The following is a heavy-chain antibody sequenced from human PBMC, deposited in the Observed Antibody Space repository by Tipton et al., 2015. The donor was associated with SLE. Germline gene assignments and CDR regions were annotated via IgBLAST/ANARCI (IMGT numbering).Heavy chain of an antibody. D-gene: IGHD1-26*01. J-gene: IGHJ6*03. V-gene: IGHV4-31*03. CDR3: ARGYSGSYYYYYYMDV. Sequence: TLSLTCTVSGGSIVSGGYYWGWIRQPPGKGLEWIGYIYFSGNTYYNPSLQSRVTMSVDTSTNQFSLKLSSLTAADTAVYYCARGYSGSYYYYYYMDVWGKGTTVTVSS. CDR1: GGSIVSGGYY. CDR2: IYFSGNT.